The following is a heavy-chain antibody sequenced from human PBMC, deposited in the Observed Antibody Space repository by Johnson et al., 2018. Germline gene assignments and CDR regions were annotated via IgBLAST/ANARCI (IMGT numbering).Heavy chain of an antibody. CDR1: GFTFTNYW. CDR2: IKQDGSEK. CDR3: SRDFYDSSGYFDAFDI. V-gene: IGHV3-7*01. Sequence: VQLVESGGDLVQPGGSLRLSCSASGFTFTNYWMTWVRQAPGKGLEWVANIKQDGSEKYNVDSVKGRFTISREKAKNSLYLKMNSLRAEETAVYYWSRDFYDSSGYFDAFDIWGQGTVVTVAS. D-gene: IGHD3-22*01. J-gene: IGHJ3*02.